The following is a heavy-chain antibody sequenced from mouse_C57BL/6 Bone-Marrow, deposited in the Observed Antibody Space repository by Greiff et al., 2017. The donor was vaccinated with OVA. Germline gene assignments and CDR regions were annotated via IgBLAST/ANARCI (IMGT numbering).Heavy chain of an antibody. Sequence: EVKLVESGGGLVQPGGSLKLSCAASGFTFSDYGMAWVRQAPRKGPEWVAFISNLAYSIYYADTVTGRFTLSRENAKNTLYLEMSSLRSGDTAMYYCARASSGYGFAYWGQGTLVTVSA. J-gene: IGHJ3*01. CDR1: GFTFSDYG. CDR2: ISNLAYSI. CDR3: ARASSGYGFAY. V-gene: IGHV5-15*04. D-gene: IGHD3-2*02.